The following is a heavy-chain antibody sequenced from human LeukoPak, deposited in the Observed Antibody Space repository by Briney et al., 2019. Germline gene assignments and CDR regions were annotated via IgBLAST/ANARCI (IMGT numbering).Heavy chain of an antibody. CDR3: ARAGDSSGTYYFDY. J-gene: IGHJ4*02. D-gene: IGHD6-19*01. Sequence: PSETLSLTCTVSGGSVSSGSYYWSWIRQLPGKGLEWIGYIYYSGSTNYNPSLKSRVTISVDTSKNQFSLKLSSVTAADTAVYYCARAGDSSGTYYFDYWGQGTLVTVSS. V-gene: IGHV4-61*01. CDR1: GGSVSSGSYY. CDR2: IYYSGST.